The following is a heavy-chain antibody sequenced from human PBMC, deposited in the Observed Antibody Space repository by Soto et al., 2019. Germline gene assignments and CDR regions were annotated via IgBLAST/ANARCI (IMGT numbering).Heavy chain of an antibody. D-gene: IGHD2-2*01. J-gene: IGHJ4*02. Sequence: EVPLVESGGALVKPGESLTLSCAASGFTFNSAWMTWVRQAPGKGLEWVGRIKSWSDGGRVDTAAPVKSRFTISRDDAKNTFNLKMNSLKSEDTAGYYCTAWRREKPCTSDSCYGEGAYWGQGTLVTVSS. CDR1: GFTFNSAW. CDR3: TAWRREKPCTSDSCYGEGAY. CDR2: IKSWSDGGRV. V-gene: IGHV3-15*02.